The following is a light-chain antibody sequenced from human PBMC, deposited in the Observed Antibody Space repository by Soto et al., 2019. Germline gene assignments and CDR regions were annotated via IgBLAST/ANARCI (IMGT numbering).Light chain of an antibody. Sequence: EIVMTQSPATLSVSPGERATLSCRASQSVSSNLAWYQQKPGQAPRLLIYGASTRATGIPATFSGSGSGTDFTLTISRLEPEDFAVYYCQQYGSSPVTFGPGTKVDIK. CDR3: QQYGSSPVT. V-gene: IGKV3-15*01. J-gene: IGKJ1*01. CDR1: QSVSSN. CDR2: GAS.